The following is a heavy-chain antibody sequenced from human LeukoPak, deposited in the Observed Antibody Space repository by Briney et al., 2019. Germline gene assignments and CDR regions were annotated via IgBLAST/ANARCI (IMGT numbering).Heavy chain of an antibody. CDR1: GYTFTSYG. D-gene: IGHD1-7*01. CDR3: ARGAGTATTNHYYYGMDV. Sequence: SVKVSCKASGYTFTSYGISWVRQAPGQGLEWMGGIIPVFGTIKYAQKFQGRVTITADESTSTAYMELSSLRSEDTAVYYCARGAGTATTNHYYYGMDVWGRGTTVTVSS. J-gene: IGHJ6*02. V-gene: IGHV1-69*13. CDR2: IIPVFGTI.